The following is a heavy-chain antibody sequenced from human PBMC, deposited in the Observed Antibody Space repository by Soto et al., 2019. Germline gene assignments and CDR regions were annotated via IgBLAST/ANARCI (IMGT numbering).Heavy chain of an antibody. J-gene: IGHJ5*02. Sequence: PGGSLRLSCAASGFTFSSYSMNWVRQAPGKGLEWVSSIGTSSSYIYYADSVKGRFTISRDNAKTSLYLQMNSLRAEDTAVYYCASPGWFDPWGQGTLVTVSS. CDR2: IGTSSSYI. CDR1: GFTFSSYS. V-gene: IGHV3-21*01. CDR3: ASPGWFDP.